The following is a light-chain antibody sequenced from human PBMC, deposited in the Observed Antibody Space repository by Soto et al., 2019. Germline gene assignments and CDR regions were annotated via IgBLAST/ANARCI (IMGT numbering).Light chain of an antibody. Sequence: VLTQSPGTLSLSPGDSATLSCRASQSGASSYLAWYQQKPGQAPRLLIYGASSRATGIPDRFSGSGSGTDFTLTISRLEPEDFAVYYCQQCAGSPFTFGPGTRVDIK. V-gene: IGKV3-20*01. CDR1: QSGASSY. CDR2: GAS. J-gene: IGKJ3*01. CDR3: QQCAGSPFT.